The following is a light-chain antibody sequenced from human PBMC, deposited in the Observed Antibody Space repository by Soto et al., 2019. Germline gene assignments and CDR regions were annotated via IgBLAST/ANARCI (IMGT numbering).Light chain of an antibody. CDR1: QSVNIY. Sequence: EIVMTQSPATLSVSPGARAPLSRRASQSVNIYLAWYQQKPGQAPRLLIFGASSRATGIPARFSGSGSGTEFNLTISSLQSEDLAVYFCQQYDDWLRLTVGGGTKVDIK. CDR2: GAS. CDR3: QQYDDWLRLT. J-gene: IGKJ4*01. V-gene: IGKV3D-15*01.